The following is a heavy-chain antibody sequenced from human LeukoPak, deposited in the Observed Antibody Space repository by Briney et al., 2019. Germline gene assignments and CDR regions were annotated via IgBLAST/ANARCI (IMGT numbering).Heavy chain of an antibody. Sequence: ASVKVSCKASGDTFTGYYMHWVRQAPGQGLEWMGWINPNSGGTNYAQKFQGRVTMTRDTSISTAYMELSRLRSDDTAVYYCARDERYFDWLPTSFYGMDVWGQGTTVTVSS. CDR3: ARDERYFDWLPTSFYGMDV. V-gene: IGHV1-2*02. D-gene: IGHD3-9*01. CDR1: GDTFTGYY. CDR2: INPNSGGT. J-gene: IGHJ6*02.